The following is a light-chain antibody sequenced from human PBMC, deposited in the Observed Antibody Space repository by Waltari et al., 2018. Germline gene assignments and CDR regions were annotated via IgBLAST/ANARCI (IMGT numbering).Light chain of an antibody. Sequence: QSALTQPASVSGSPGQSITISCTGTTSDVGGYNYVSWYQQHPGQAPKLMIYDVRNRPSGVSNRFSGSKSGNTASLTISGLQAEDEADYYCSSYTSSFTEVFGGGTKLTVL. V-gene: IGLV2-14*03. J-gene: IGLJ3*02. CDR3: SSYTSSFTEV. CDR1: TSDVGGYNY. CDR2: DVR.